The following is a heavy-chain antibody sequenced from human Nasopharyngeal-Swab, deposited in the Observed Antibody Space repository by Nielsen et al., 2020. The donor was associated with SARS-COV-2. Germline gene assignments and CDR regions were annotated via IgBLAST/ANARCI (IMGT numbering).Heavy chain of an antibody. D-gene: IGHD3-10*01. Sequence: SETLSLTCTVSGGSISSSSYYWGWIRQPPGKGLKWIGSIYYSGSTYYNPSLKSRVTISVDTSKNQFSLKLSSVTAADTAVYYCARIPREYWFDPWGQGTLVTVSS. CDR2: IYYSGST. J-gene: IGHJ5*02. CDR3: ARIPREYWFDP. V-gene: IGHV4-39*07. CDR1: GGSISSSSYY.